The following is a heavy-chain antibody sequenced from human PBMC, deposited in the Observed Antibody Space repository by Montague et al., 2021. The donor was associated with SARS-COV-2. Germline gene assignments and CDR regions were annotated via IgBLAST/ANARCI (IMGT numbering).Heavy chain of an antibody. CDR3: ARNGGAAVPGLLLGMDI. Sequence: SETLSLTCIVSGGSISGHYCSWVRHTPEKGLEWIGYIYYLGTTNYNPSLKTRVTFSVDTSKTQLSLMLTSVTAADSGVYYCARNGGAAVPGLLLGMDIWGQGTTVTVSS. V-gene: IGHV4-59*11. CDR1: GGSISGHY. D-gene: IGHD6-19*01. CDR2: IYYLGTT. J-gene: IGHJ6*02.